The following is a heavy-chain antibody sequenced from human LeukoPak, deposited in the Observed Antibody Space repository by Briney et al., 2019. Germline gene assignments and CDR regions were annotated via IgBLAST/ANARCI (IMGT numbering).Heavy chain of an antibody. D-gene: IGHD4-17*01. J-gene: IGHJ6*02. CDR1: GYTLTELS. CDR3: ATVNGDYVGGYYYYYGMDV. V-gene: IGHV1-24*01. Sequence: ASVKVSCKVSGYTLTELSMHWVRQAPGKGLEWMGGFDPEDGETTYAQKFQGRVTMTEDTSTDTAYMELSSLRSEDTAVYYCATVNGDYVGGYYYYYGMDVWGQGTTVTVSS. CDR2: FDPEDGET.